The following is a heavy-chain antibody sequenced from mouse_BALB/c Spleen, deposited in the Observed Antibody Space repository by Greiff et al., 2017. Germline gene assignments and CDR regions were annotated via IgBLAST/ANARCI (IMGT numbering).Heavy chain of an antibody. CDR2: IWGDGST. CDR1: GFSLTGYG. V-gene: IGHV2-6-7*01. D-gene: IGHD2-1*01. Sequence: VQVVESGPGLVAPSQSLSITCTVSGFSLTGYGVNWVRQPPGKGLEWLGMIWGDGSTDYNSALKSRLSISKDNSKSQVFLKMNSLQTDDTARYYCARAYGNYAFAYWGQGTLVTVSA. CDR3: ARAYGNYAFAY. J-gene: IGHJ3*01.